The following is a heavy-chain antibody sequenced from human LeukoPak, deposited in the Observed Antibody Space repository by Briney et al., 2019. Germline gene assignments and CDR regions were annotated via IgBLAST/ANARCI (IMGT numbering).Heavy chain of an antibody. CDR2: ISVSGDTT. D-gene: IGHD3-22*01. V-gene: IGHV3-23*01. Sequence: PGGSLRLSCADSGFTLSNYAISWVRQAPGKGLEWVSSISVSGDTTYYAHPAKGRFTISRDNSKNTLYLQMNSLRAEETAVYYCAPDSSGAFPYWFDPWGQGTLVTVSS. CDR1: GFTLSNYA. J-gene: IGHJ5*02. CDR3: APDSSGAFPYWFDP.